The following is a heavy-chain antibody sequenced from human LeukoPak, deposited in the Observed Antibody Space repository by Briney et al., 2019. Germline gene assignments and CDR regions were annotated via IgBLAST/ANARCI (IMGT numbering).Heavy chain of an antibody. CDR2: IVPMGDIT. CDR1: GATFTTNA. D-gene: IGHD3-3*01. CDR3: ARESVRNWLDP. J-gene: IGHJ5*02. V-gene: IGHV1-69*04. Sequence: SVKVSCKASGATFTTNASSWCARGPGQGLGWMGRIVPMGDITNYAQRFQGRVTITADKFTRKAYMELSSLRSEDTALYYCARESVRNWLDPWGQGTLVTVAS.